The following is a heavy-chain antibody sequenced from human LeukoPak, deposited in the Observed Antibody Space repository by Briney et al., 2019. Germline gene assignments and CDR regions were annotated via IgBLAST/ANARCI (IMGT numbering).Heavy chain of an antibody. J-gene: IGHJ4*02. V-gene: IGHV4-39*01. CDR2: IYYSGST. CDR3: ARLLYYGDSYYFDY. CDR1: GGSISSSSYC. Sequence: SETLSLTCTVSGGSISSSSYCWGWIRQPPGKGLEWIGSIYYSGSTYYNPSLKSRVTTSVDTSKNQFSLKLSSVTAADTAVYYCARLLYYGDSYYFDYWGQGTLVTVSS. D-gene: IGHD4-17*01.